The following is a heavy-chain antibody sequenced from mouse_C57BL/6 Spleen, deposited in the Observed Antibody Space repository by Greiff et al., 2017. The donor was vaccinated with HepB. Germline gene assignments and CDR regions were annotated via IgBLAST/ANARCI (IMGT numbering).Heavy chain of an antibody. CDR3: ARDRDWDGWYFDV. Sequence: EVQRVESEGGLVQPGSSMKLSCTASGFTFSDYYMAWVRQVPEKGLEWVANINYDGSSTYYLDSLKSRFIISRDNAKNILYLQLSSLKSEDTATYYCARDRDWDGWYFDVWGTGTTVTVSS. CDR2: INYDGSST. D-gene: IGHD4-1*01. V-gene: IGHV5-16*01. CDR1: GFTFSDYY. J-gene: IGHJ1*03.